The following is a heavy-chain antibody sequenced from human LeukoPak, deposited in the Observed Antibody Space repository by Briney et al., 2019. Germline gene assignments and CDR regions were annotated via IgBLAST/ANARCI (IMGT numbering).Heavy chain of an antibody. CDR2: IKLDGSEK. CDR3: ASGLSNGDSRYNWFGP. Sequence: SGGSLRLSCVASGFTFTSHWMNWVRQVRGKGLEWVANIKLDGSEKNYVGSVRGRFVISRDNDRNSLHLQMSSLRAEDTAVYYCASGLSNGDSRYNWFGPWGQGTLVTVSS. J-gene: IGHJ5*02. CDR1: GFTFTSHW. V-gene: IGHV3-7*01. D-gene: IGHD2-8*01.